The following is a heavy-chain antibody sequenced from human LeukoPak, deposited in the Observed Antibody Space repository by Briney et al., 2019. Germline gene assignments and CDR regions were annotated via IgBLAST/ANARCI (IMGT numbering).Heavy chain of an antibody. CDR1: GFTFSSYA. CDR3: ARRSGIAVAGAFDY. D-gene: IGHD6-19*01. Sequence: GGSLRLSCAASGFTFSSYAMSWVRQAPGKGLEWVSAISGSGSSTYYADSVKGRFTISRDNSKNTLYLQMNSLRAEDTAVYYCARRSGIAVAGAFDYWGQGTLVTVSS. CDR2: ISGSGSST. V-gene: IGHV3-23*01. J-gene: IGHJ4*02.